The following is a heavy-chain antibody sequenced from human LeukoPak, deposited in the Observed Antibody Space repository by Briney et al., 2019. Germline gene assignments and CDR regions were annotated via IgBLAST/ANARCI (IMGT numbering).Heavy chain of an antibody. CDR3: ARTKWELTYFDY. J-gene: IGHJ4*02. Sequence: SETLSLTRTVSGGSISSYYWSWIRQPAGKGLEWIGRIYTSGSTNYNPSLKSRVTMSVDTSKNQFSLKLSSVTAADTAVYYCARTKWELTYFDYWGQGTLVTVSS. V-gene: IGHV4-4*07. CDR1: GGSISSYY. CDR2: IYTSGST. D-gene: IGHD1-26*01.